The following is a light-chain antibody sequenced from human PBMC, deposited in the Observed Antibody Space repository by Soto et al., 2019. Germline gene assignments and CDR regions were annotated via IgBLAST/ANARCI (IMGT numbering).Light chain of an antibody. CDR2: GAS. CDR3: QQYNNWPAIT. J-gene: IGKJ5*01. V-gene: IGKV3-15*01. Sequence: IVMTQSPATLSASPGERATLSCRASQSVGNNLAWYQQKPGQAPRLLMYGASTRATAIPARFSGSGSGTDFTLTISSLQSEDFAIYYCQQYNNWPAITFGQGTRLEIK. CDR1: QSVGNN.